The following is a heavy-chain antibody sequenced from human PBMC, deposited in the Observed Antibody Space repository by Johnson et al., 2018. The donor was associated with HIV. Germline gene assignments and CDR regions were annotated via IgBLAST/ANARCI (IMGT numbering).Heavy chain of an antibody. J-gene: IGHJ3*02. CDR2: IKQDGSEE. V-gene: IGHV3-7*01. CDR3: AKGQVVVAATSAFDI. D-gene: IGHD2-15*01. Sequence: VQLVESGGGLVQPGGSLRLSCAVSGFSFSRYWMSWVRQAPGKGLEWVANIKQDGSEEYYVDSVKGRFTISRDNAKNSVYVQMNSLRAEDTAVYYCAKGQVVVAATSAFDIWGQGTMVTVSS. CDR1: GFSFSRYW.